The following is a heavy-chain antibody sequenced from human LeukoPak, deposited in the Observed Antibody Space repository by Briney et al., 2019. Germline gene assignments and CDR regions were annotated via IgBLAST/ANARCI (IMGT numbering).Heavy chain of an antibody. CDR1: GFTFSSYG. J-gene: IGHJ4*02. Sequence: GRSLRLSCAASGFTFSSYGMHWVRQAPGKGLEWVALISYDGSNKYYADSVKGRFTISRDNSKNTLYLQMNSLRAEDTAVYYCAKIGPAYCGGDCYLGYWGQGTLVTVSS. CDR3: AKIGPAYCGGDCYLGY. D-gene: IGHD2-21*02. V-gene: IGHV3-30*18. CDR2: ISYDGSNK.